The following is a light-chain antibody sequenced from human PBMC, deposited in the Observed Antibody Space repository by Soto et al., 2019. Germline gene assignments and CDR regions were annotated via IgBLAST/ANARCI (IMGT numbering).Light chain of an antibody. CDR3: QQYNSYSPLT. CDR1: QSISSW. Sequence: DIQMTQSPSTLSASVGDRVTITCRAIQSISSWLAWYQQKPGKAPKLLIYDASSLQSGVPSRFSGSGSGTEFTLTISSLQPDDFATYSCQQYNSYSPLTFGGGTKV. CDR2: DAS. V-gene: IGKV1-5*01. J-gene: IGKJ4*01.